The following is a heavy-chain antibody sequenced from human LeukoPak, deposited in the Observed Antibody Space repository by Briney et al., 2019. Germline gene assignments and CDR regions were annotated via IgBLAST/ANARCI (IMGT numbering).Heavy chain of an antibody. CDR3: VNGLTPYV. J-gene: IGHJ6*04. CDR2: IWYDGSNK. Sequence: RVGSRWLSRASTALSFSRYGKHSVGPVPGKGMEWVADIWYDGSNKYYADSVKGRFTISRDNSKNTLYQQMNSLRAEDTAVYYFVNGLTPYVWGKGTTVTVSS. V-gene: IGHV3-33*06. CDR1: ALSFSRYG.